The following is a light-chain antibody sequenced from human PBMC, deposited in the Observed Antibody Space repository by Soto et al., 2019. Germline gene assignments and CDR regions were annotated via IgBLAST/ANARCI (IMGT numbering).Light chain of an antibody. CDR1: QSVSNN. Sequence: EIVLTQSPGTLSLSPGERATLSCRASQSVSNNYLAWYQQKPGQAPRLLIYGASTRATAVPDRFSGSGSGTDFTLTITSLQSDDFAVYFCQQYSDWPITFGQGTRLEIK. CDR3: QQYSDWPIT. J-gene: IGKJ5*01. CDR2: GAS. V-gene: IGKV3-15*01.